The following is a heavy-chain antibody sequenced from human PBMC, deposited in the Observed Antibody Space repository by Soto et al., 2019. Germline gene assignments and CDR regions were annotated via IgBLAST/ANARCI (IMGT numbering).Heavy chain of an antibody. V-gene: IGHV3-23*01. J-gene: IGHJ4*02. CDR1: GFTFSSYA. CDR3: ANLLWFGELSN. CDR2: ISGSGGST. D-gene: IGHD3-10*01. Sequence: EVQLLESGGGLVQPGGSLRLSCAASGFTFSSYAMSWVRQAPGKGLEWVSAISGSGGSTYYADSVKGRFTISRDNSNNTLYLQMNSLRAEDTAVYYCANLLWFGELSNWGQGTLVTVSS.